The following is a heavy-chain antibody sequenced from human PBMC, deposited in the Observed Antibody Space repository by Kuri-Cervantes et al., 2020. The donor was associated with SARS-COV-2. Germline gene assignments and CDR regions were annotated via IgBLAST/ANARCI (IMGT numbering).Heavy chain of an antibody. CDR3: ARDPYYYDSTVLDV. Sequence: SETLSLTCTVSGGSISSSSYYWGWIRQPPGKGLEWIGSIYYSGSTYYNPSLKSRVTISVDTSKNQFSLKLSSVTAADTAVYYCARDPYYYDSTVLDVWGQGTTVTVSS. J-gene: IGHJ6*02. CDR1: GGSISSSSYY. D-gene: IGHD3-22*01. V-gene: IGHV4-39*02. CDR2: IYYSGST.